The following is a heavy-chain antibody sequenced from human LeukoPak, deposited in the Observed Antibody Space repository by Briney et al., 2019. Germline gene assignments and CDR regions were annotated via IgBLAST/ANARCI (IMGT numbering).Heavy chain of an antibody. J-gene: IGHJ5*02. Sequence: GASVKVSCKASGYTFTSYGISWVRQAPGQGREWMGRIIPIFGTTNYAQKFQGRATITTDESTSTAHMELSSLTSADTAVYYCARDNSNDYAPSRFDPWGQGTLVTVSS. CDR2: IIPIFGTT. V-gene: IGHV1-69*05. CDR3: ARDNSNDYAPSRFDP. D-gene: IGHD3-16*01. CDR1: GYTFTSYG.